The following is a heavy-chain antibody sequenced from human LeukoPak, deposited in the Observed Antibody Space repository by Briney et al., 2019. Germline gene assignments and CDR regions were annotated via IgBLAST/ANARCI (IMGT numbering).Heavy chain of an antibody. CDR3: VASTGY. J-gene: IGHJ4*02. Sequence: GGSLRLSCAASGFTFYSYAMGWVRQSPGKGLEWVANINPDGSEKYYVDSVKGRFTISRDNAKNSVYLQMSSLRAEDTTVYYCVASTGYWGQGTLVTVSS. CDR1: GFTFYSYA. CDR2: INPDGSEK. V-gene: IGHV3-7*01. D-gene: IGHD2-2*01.